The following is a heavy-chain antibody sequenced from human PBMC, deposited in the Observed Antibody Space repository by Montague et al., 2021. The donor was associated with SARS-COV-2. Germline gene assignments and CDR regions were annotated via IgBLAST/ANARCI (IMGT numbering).Heavy chain of an antibody. CDR3: ARRLDYWDSSGQRRHFDY. Sequence: SETLSLTCTVSGDSISSSSYDWGWIRQPPGKGLEWIGHISYHGNTNYXPSLKSRVTISIDTSRNQFSLKVSSVTATDTAIYYCARRLDYWDSSGQRRHFDYWGQGTLVTVSS. D-gene: IGHD3-22*01. CDR1: GDSISSSSYD. J-gene: IGHJ4*02. V-gene: IGHV4-39*01. CDR2: ISYHGNT.